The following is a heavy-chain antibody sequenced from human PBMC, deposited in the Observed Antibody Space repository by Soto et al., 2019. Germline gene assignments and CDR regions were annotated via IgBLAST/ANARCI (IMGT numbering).Heavy chain of an antibody. CDR2: IWYDGSNK. Sequence: QVQLVESGGGVVQPGRSLRLSCAASGNIFSGYGMHWVHQAPGKGPEWVAVIWYDGSNKYYADSVKGRFTISRDNSKNTLYLQMNSLRAEDTAVYYCARDGVGATAFFGFLDYWGQGTLVTVSS. CDR1: GNIFSGYG. V-gene: IGHV3-33*01. D-gene: IGHD1-26*01. J-gene: IGHJ4*02. CDR3: ARDGVGATAFFGFLDY.